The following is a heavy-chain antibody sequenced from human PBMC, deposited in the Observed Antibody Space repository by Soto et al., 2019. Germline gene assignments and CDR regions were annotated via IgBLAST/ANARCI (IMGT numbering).Heavy chain of an antibody. D-gene: IGHD3-9*01. Sequence: QVQVVESGGGVVQPGRSLRLSCAASGFTFSNYGMHWVRQAPGKGLEWVAVIWFDGSNKYYADSVKGRFTISRDNSNNTLYXQXXSLRAGDTAXXXXXXXXRDILTGLXXXXXXXWG. J-gene: IGHJ1*01. CDR1: GFTFSNYG. CDR3: XXXXRDILTGLXXXXXXX. CDR2: IWFDGSNK. V-gene: IGHV3-33*01.